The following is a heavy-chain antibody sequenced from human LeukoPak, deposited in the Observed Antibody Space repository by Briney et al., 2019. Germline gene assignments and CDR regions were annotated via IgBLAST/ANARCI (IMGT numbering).Heavy chain of an antibody. CDR2: IYYSGST. V-gene: IGHV4-59*12. J-gene: IGHJ4*02. Sequence: ASETLSLTCTVSGGSISSYYWSWIRQPPGKGLEWIGYIYYSGSTNYNPSLKSRVTISVDTSKNQFSLKLSSVTAADTAVYYCAGLGVTALDYWGQGTLVTVSS. CDR3: AGLGVTALDY. CDR1: GGSISSYY. D-gene: IGHD2-21*02.